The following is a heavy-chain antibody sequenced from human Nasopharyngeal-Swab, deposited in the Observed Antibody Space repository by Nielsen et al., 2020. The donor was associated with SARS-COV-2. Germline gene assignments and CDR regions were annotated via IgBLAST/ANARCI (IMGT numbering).Heavy chain of an antibody. CDR1: GFTFSSYW. CDR2: VKQDGSEK. J-gene: IGHJ4*02. V-gene: IGHV3-7*02. Sequence: GESLKISCAASGFTFSSYWMNWFRQAPGKGLEWVANVKQDGSEKNYVDSVKGRFTISRDNAKKSLYLQMNSLRAEDTAVYYCARAIQPDYWGQGTLVTVSS. CDR3: ARAIQPDY.